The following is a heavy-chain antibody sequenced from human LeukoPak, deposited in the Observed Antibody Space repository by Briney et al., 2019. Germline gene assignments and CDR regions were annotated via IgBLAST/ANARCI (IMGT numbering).Heavy chain of an antibody. Sequence: GASVKVSCKASGYTFTSYTMHWVRQAPGQRLEWMGWINAGNGNTKSSQKFQGRVTITRDTSATTAYMELSSLRSEDTAVYYCARDETDYSSRRYGMDVWGQGTTVTVSS. CDR3: ARDETDYSSRRYGMDV. J-gene: IGHJ6*02. CDR1: GYTFTSYT. CDR2: INAGNGNT. D-gene: IGHD6-13*01. V-gene: IGHV1-3*01.